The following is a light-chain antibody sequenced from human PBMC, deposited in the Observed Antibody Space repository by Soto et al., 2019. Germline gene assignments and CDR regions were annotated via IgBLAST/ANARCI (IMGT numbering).Light chain of an antibody. CDR2: KAS. V-gene: IGKV1-5*03. Sequence: DIQMTQSPSTLSASVGDRVTITCRASQSISTWLAWYQQKPGTAPKLLIHKASTLESGVPSRFSGSRSGTEFTLTVSSLQPDDFATYYCQQYNDRFPYTFGQGTKLEIK. CDR1: QSISTW. J-gene: IGKJ2*01. CDR3: QQYNDRFPYT.